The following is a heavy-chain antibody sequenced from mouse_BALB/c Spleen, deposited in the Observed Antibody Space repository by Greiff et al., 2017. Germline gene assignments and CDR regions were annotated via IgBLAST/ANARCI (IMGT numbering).Heavy chain of an antibody. CDR1: GFTFSSYG. J-gene: IGHJ4*01. V-gene: IGHV5-6*01. CDR2: ISSGGSYT. D-gene: IGHD2-2*01. Sequence: EVKLVESGGDLVKPGGSLKLSCAASGFTFSSYGMSWVRQTPDKRLEWVATISSGGSYTYYPDSVKGRFTISRDNAKNTLYLQMSSLKSEDTAMYYCARRGLRRDYAMDDWGQGTSVTVSS. CDR3: ARRGLRRDYAMDD.